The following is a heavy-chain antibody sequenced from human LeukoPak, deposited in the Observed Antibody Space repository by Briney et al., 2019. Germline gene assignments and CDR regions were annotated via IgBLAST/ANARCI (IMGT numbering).Heavy chain of an antibody. CDR3: AGTKDRVAFDI. CDR2: ISSSGSTI. D-gene: IGHD2-15*01. J-gene: IGHJ3*02. CDR1: GFTFSDYY. V-gene: IGHV3-11*01. Sequence: GGSLRLSCAAPGFTFSDYYMSWIRQAPGKGLEWVSYISSSGSTIYYADSVKGRFTISRDNAKNSLYLQMNSLRAEDTAVYYCAGTKDRVAFDIWGQGTMVTVSS.